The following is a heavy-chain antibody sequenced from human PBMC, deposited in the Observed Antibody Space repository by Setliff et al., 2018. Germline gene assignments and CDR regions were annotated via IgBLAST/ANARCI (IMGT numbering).Heavy chain of an antibody. Sequence: PSETLSLTCTVSGGSISSYYWSWIRQPPGKDLEWIGEISHNGRVSSSPSLKSRVTISVDRAKNHFSLKLTSVTAADTAMYYCARSRYYDSSGNNYGLDYWGQGTLVTVSS. J-gene: IGHJ4*02. D-gene: IGHD3-22*01. CDR1: GGSISSYY. V-gene: IGHV4-34*01. CDR3: ARSRYYDSSGNNYGLDY. CDR2: ISHNGRV.